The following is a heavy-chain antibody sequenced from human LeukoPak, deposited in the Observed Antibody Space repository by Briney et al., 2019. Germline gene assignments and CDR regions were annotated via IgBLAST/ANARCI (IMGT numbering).Heavy chain of an antibody. V-gene: IGHV4-34*01. CDR3: ARLYSTGPFDY. D-gene: IGHD6-25*01. J-gene: IGHJ4*02. CDR1: GGSFSGYY. CDR2: INHSGST. Sequence: SETLSLTCAVYGGSFSGYYWSWIRQPPGKGLEWIGEINHSGSTNYNPSLKSRVTISVGTSKNQFSLKLSSVTAADTAVYYCARLYSTGPFDYWGEGTLVAVSS.